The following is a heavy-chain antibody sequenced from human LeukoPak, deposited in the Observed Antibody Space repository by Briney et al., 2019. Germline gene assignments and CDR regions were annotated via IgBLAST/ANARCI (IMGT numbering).Heavy chain of an antibody. Sequence: GGSLRLSCAASGFTFSSYSMNWVRQVPGKGLEWLSYISSIVKTIYYADSVKARFSVTRDNANNSLYLNVHGLRVEDTAIYYCARGKYYSAWGQGTLVTVSS. CDR2: ISSIVKTI. J-gene: IGHJ5*02. V-gene: IGHV3-48*04. D-gene: IGHD2/OR15-2a*01. CDR1: GFTFSSYS. CDR3: ARGKYYSA.